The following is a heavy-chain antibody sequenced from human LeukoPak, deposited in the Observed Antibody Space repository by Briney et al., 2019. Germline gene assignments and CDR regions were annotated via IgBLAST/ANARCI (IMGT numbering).Heavy chain of an antibody. CDR1: GYTFTSYA. V-gene: IGHV1-3*03. CDR2: INAGNGNT. CDR3: ARATHSMVRGVTLKRYYYYYMDV. J-gene: IGHJ6*03. D-gene: IGHD3-10*01. Sequence: ASVKVSCKASGYTFTSYAMHWVRQAPGQRLEWMGWINAGNGNTKYSQEFQGRVTITRDTSASTAYMELSSLRSEDTAVYYCARATHSMVRGVTLKRYYYYYMDVWGKGTTVTISS.